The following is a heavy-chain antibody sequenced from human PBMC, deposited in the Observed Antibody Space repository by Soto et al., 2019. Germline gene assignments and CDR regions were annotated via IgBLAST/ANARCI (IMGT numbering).Heavy chain of an antibody. CDR3: VRSSGGPTPDFAY. V-gene: IGHV3-30-3*01. D-gene: IGHD3-10*01. Sequence: QVRLVESGGGVVQPGRSLRLSCAASGFTFNIYAMHWVRQAPGKGLEWVAVISHDGTSRYYADSVKGRVTISRDNSKSMVFVQMNSLGVEHTAVYYCVRSSGGPTPDFAYWGQGTLVTVSS. J-gene: IGHJ4*02. CDR2: ISHDGTSR. CDR1: GFTFNIYA.